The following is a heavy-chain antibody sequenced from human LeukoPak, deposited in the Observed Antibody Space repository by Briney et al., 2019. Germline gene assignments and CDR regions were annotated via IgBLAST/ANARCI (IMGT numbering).Heavy chain of an antibody. CDR3: ARQVARTYSSDY. CDR2: IYPDDSDT. CDR1: GYNFNIYW. D-gene: IGHD5-12*01. J-gene: IGHJ4*01. Sequence: GESLQISCTGSGYNFNIYWIAWVRQMPGKGLEWMGVIYPDDSDTRYSPSLQGQVTISADRSVRTVYLQWSSQKASDTAMYLCARQVARTYSSDYWGHRTLVTVSS. V-gene: IGHV5-51*01.